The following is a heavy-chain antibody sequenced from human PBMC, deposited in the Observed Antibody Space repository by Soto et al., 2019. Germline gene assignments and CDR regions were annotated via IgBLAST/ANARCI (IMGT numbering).Heavy chain of an antibody. J-gene: IGHJ4*02. CDR2: IYYSGST. Sequence: PSETLSLTCTVSGGSISSSSYYWGWIRQPPGKGLEWIGSIYYSGSTYYNPSLKSRVTISVDTSKNQFSLKLSSVTAADTAVYYCARRFTGYCSGGSCQSPAPIDYWGQGTLVTVSS. CDR3: ARRFTGYCSGGSCQSPAPIDY. D-gene: IGHD2-15*01. V-gene: IGHV4-39*01. CDR1: GGSISSSSYY.